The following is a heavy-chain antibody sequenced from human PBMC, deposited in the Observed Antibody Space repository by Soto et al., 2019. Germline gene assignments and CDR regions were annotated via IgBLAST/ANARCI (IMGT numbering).Heavy chain of an antibody. D-gene: IGHD1-26*01. CDR3: VKRSLLMAPT. Sequence: PSETLSLTCTVSGRTFKINAAVWYLACISQPPGRGLEWIGSIDNGGNTHYNAPLKSRVIIPADTSKNQFSLSLNSVTAADTAVYYCVKRSLLMAPTWGQGIQVTVSS. J-gene: IGHJ4*02. CDR2: IDNGGNT. CDR1: GRTFKINAAVWY. V-gene: IGHV4-39*01.